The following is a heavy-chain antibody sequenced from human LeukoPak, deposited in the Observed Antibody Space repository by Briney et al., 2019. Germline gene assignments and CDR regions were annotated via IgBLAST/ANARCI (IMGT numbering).Heavy chain of an antibody. CDR2: INPNSGNT. CDR1: GYTFTGYY. J-gene: IGHJ5*02. Sequence: EASVKVSCKASGYTFTGYYMHWVRQAPGQGLEWMGWINPNSGNTGYALNFQGRVSMTSKASITTAYMELSSLTSEDTAVYYCARVRRRGDRFDPWGQGTLVTVSS. D-gene: IGHD5-12*01. V-gene: IGHV1-8*02. CDR3: ARVRRRGDRFDP.